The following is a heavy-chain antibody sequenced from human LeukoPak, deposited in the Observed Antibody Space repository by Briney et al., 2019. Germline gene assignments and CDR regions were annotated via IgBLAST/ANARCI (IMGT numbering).Heavy chain of an antibody. CDR2: INPSGGST. Sequence: ASVKVSCKASGYTFTSYYMHWLRRSPGQRLEGRGMINPSGGSTSHAQNFQGIVTITTDESTSTAYMELSSLRSEDTAVYYCARDGVRATQFDYWGEGTLVTVSS. CDR3: ARDGVRATQFDY. J-gene: IGHJ4*02. V-gene: IGHV1-46*01. D-gene: IGHD1-26*01. CDR1: GYTFTSYY.